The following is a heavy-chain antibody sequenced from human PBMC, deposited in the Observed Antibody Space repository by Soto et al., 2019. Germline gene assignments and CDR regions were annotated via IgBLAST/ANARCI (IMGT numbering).Heavy chain of an antibody. D-gene: IGHD3-10*01. Sequence: SGTLSLTCTVSGGSLSSYYWSWLRQPPGKGLEWIGYIYYSGSTNYNPSLKSRVTISVDTSKNQFSLKLSSVTAADTAVYYCARSGSGSWDNWFDPWGQGTLVTVS. J-gene: IGHJ5*02. CDR2: IYYSGST. CDR1: GGSLSSYY. V-gene: IGHV4-59*01. CDR3: ARSGSGSWDNWFDP.